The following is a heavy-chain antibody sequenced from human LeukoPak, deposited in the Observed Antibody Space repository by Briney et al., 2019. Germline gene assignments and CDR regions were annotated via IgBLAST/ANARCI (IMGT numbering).Heavy chain of an antibody. CDR3: ARDAPLGGCSSTSCRNWFDP. J-gene: IGHJ5*02. Sequence: ASVKVSCKASGYTFTSYGISWVRQAPGQGLEWMGWISAYNGNTNYAQKFQGRVTITADESTSTAYMELSSLRSEDTAVYYCARDAPLGGCSSTSCRNWFDPWGQGTLVTVSS. CDR1: GYTFTSYG. D-gene: IGHD2-2*01. V-gene: IGHV1-18*01. CDR2: ISAYNGNT.